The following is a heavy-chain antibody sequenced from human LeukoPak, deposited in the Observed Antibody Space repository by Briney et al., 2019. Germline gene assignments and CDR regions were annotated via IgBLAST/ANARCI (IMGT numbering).Heavy chain of an antibody. CDR3: ARASSGWYGVDY. Sequence: SSETLSLTCTVSGGSISSYYWSWIRQPPGKGLKWFGYIYYSGSTNYSPSLKSRVTISVDTSKNQFSLELSSVTAADTAVYYCARASSGWYGVDYWGQGTLVTVSS. CDR1: GGSISSYY. CDR2: IYYSGST. V-gene: IGHV4-59*01. D-gene: IGHD6-19*01. J-gene: IGHJ4*02.